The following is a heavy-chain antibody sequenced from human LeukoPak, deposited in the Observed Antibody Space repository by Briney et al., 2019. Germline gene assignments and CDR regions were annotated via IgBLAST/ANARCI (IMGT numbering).Heavy chain of an antibody. V-gene: IGHV4-59*08. D-gene: IGHD1-26*01. CDR1: GGSISIHY. Sequence: SETLSLTCTVSGGSISIHYWTWIRQPPGKGLEWIGNFYHRGSTNYNPSLKSRVTISVDTSKNQFSLRLTSVTAADTAVYYCTRGGELMNFWGQGTLVTVSS. CDR3: TRGGELMNF. CDR2: FYHRGST. J-gene: IGHJ4*02.